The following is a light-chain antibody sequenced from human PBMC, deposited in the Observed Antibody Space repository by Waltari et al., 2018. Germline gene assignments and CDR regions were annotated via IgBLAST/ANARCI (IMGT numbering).Light chain of an antibody. Sequence: QSALTQPASVSGSPGQSTTSPCTGTPSAVGGYDYASRHQHHPGRAPTLLIYEVGYRPSGVSNRFYGSKSGNTASLTISGLQADDEADYYCSSYTSGGTHVFGTGTKATVL. CDR3: SSYTSGGTHV. CDR2: EVG. J-gene: IGLJ1*01. V-gene: IGLV2-14*01. CDR1: PSAVGGYDY.